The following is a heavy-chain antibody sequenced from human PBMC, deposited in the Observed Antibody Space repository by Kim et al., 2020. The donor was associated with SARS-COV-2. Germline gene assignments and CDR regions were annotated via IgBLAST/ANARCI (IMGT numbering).Heavy chain of an antibody. J-gene: IGHJ4*02. D-gene: IGHD2-15*01. CDR1: GYTFTGYY. CDR3: ARDMGRYCSGGSCYATYFDY. Sequence: ASVKVSCKASGYTFTGYYMHWVRQAPGQGLEWMGWINPNSGGTNYAQKFQGWVTMTRDTSISTAYMELSRLRSDDTAVYYCARDMGRYCSGGSCYATYFDYWGQGTLVTVSS. V-gene: IGHV1-2*04. CDR2: INPNSGGT.